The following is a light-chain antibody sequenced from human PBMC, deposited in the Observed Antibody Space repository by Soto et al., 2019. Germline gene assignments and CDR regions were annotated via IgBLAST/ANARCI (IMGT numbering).Light chain of an antibody. V-gene: IGLV2-14*01. CDR3: TSYTRDTALV. CDR1: SSDVGTYNY. CDR2: EVS. Sequence: QSALTQPASVSGSPGQSITISCTGTSSDVGTYNYVSWYQHHPGKAPKLIIYEVSNRHSGVSNRFSGSKSGSTASLTISGLQAEDEADYHCTSYTRDTALVFGTGTKVTVL. J-gene: IGLJ1*01.